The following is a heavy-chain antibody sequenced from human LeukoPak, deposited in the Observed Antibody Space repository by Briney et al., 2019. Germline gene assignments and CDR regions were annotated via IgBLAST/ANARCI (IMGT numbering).Heavy chain of an antibody. CDR2: IIPILGIA. Sequence: SVKVSCKASGYTFTTYYMHWVRQAPGQGLEWMGRIIPILGIANYAQKFQGRVTITADKSTSTAYMELSSLRSEDTAVYYCARDHFSVVPAAMRGSSWGYYYYGMDVWGQGTTVTVSS. CDR3: ARDHFSVVPAAMRGSSWGYYYYGMDV. J-gene: IGHJ6*02. D-gene: IGHD2-2*01. V-gene: IGHV1-69*04. CDR1: GYTFTTYY.